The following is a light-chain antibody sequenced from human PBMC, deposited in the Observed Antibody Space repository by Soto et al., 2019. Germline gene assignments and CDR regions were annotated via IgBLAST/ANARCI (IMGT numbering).Light chain of an antibody. CDR3: QHYAELPWT. CDR2: SSS. V-gene: IGKV3-20*01. J-gene: IGKJ1*01. Sequence: EIVLTQSPGTLSLSQGESATLSCRASESIVATYLAWYQQKPGQAPRLLIYSSSRRATGIPDRFSGSGSGTDFTLTVRRLEPEDFAVYYCQHYAELPWTFGQGTRVEIK. CDR1: ESIVATY.